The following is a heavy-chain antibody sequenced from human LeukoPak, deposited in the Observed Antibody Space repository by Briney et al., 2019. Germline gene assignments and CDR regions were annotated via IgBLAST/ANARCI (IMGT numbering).Heavy chain of an antibody. CDR3: ARGSWYDFWSGFMNFKYNWFDP. V-gene: IGHV4-59*06. CDR1: GGSISSYY. CDR2: IYYSGST. D-gene: IGHD3-3*01. J-gene: IGHJ5*02. Sequence: SETLSLTCTVSGGSISSYYWSWIRQHPGKGLEWIGYIYYSGSTYYNPSLKSRVTISVDTSKNQFSLKLSSVTAADTAVYYCARGSWYDFWSGFMNFKYNWFDPWGQGTLVTVSS.